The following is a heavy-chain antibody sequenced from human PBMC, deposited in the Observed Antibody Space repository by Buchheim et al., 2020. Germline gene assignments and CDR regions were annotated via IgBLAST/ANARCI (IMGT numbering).Heavy chain of an antibody. CDR1: GFTFSSYG. Sequence: QVQLVESGGGVVQPGRSLRLSCAASGFTFSSYGMHWVRQAPGKGLEWVAVIWYDGSNKYYADSVKGRFTISRDNSKNTLYLQMNSLRAEDTAVYYCARGGVVVKGIGYYYYGMDVWGQGTT. D-gene: IGHD3-22*01. CDR3: ARGGVVVKGIGYYYYGMDV. CDR2: IWYDGSNK. J-gene: IGHJ6*02. V-gene: IGHV3-33*01.